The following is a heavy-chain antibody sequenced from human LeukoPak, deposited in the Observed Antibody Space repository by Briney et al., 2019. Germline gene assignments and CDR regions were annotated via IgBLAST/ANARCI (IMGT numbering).Heavy chain of an antibody. CDR3: ARDYYDSSGYYYTAEYFQH. Sequence: GGSLRLSCAASGFTFSSYAMSWVRQAPGKGLEWVSAISGSGGSTYYADSVKGRFTTSRDNSKNTLYLQMNSLRAEDTAVYYCARDYYDSSGYYYTAEYFQHWGQGTLVTVSS. CDR1: GFTFSSYA. V-gene: IGHV3-23*01. D-gene: IGHD3-22*01. J-gene: IGHJ1*01. CDR2: ISGSGGST.